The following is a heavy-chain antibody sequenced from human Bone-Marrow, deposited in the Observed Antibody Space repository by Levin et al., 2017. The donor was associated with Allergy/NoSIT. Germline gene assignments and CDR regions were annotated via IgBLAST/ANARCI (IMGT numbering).Heavy chain of an antibody. CDR2: IYNSGST. D-gene: IGHD2-2*01. V-gene: IGHV4-39*01. Sequence: SETLSLTCSVSGGSITNSHYYWAWIRQPPGKGLEWIGSIYNSGSTYYNPSLKSRVAMSVDPSKKEFSLKLTSVTAADTAVYYCAGGYCSSPNCRLIYGMGVWGQGTTVTVSS. CDR1: GGSITNSHYY. J-gene: IGHJ6*02. CDR3: AGGYCSSPNCRLIYGMGV.